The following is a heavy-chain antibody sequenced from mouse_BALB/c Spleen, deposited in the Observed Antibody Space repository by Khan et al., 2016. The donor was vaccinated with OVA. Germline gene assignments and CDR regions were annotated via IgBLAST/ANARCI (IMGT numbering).Heavy chain of an antibody. J-gene: IGHJ3*01. V-gene: IGHV2-4-1*01. D-gene: IGHD2-12*01. CDR3: ARNSSRYDFAY. CDR1: GFSLITYG. CDR2: IWSDGST. Sequence: QMQLEESGPGLVQPSQSLSITCTVSGFSLITYGVHWVRQSPGKGLEWLGVIWSDGSTDYNAAFITRLITTKDNSTSQVFFKMNSLQADDTAIYYCARNSSRYDFAYWGRGTLVTVSA.